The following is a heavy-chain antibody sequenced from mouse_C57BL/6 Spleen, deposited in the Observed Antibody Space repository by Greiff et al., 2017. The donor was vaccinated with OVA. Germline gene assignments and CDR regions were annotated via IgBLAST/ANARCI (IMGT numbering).Heavy chain of an antibody. Sequence: VQLKESGPELVKPGASVKISCKASGYSFTDYNMNWVKQSNGKSLEWIGVINPNYGTTSYNQKFKGKATLTVDQSSSTAYMQLNSLTSEDSAVYYCASYYYGSSFLDYWGQGTTLTVSS. J-gene: IGHJ2*01. D-gene: IGHD1-1*01. V-gene: IGHV1-39*01. CDR2: INPNYGTT. CDR3: ASYYYGSSFLDY. CDR1: GYSFTDYN.